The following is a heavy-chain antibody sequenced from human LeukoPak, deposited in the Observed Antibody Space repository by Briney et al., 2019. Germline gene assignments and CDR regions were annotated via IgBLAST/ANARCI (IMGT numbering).Heavy chain of an antibody. V-gene: IGHV3-30*02. CDR2: IRYDGSNK. CDR3: AKDRSGSYYNVMDDY. Sequence: GGSPRLSCAASGFTFGSYGMHWVRQAPGKGLEWVAFIRYDGSNKYYADSVKGRFTISRDNSKNTLYLQMNSLRAEDTAVYYCAKDRSGSYYNVMDDYWGQGTLVTVSS. D-gene: IGHD3-10*01. CDR1: GFTFGSYG. J-gene: IGHJ4*02.